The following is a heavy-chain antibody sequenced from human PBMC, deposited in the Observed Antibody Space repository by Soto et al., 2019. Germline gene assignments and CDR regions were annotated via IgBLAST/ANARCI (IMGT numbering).Heavy chain of an antibody. CDR2: MNPNSGNT. D-gene: IGHD3-10*01. CDR3: AKDRGSGSFSAGLYYYYGMDV. V-gene: IGHV1-8*01. Sequence: GASVKVSCKASGYTVTGYDIHWVRQATGQGLEWMGWMNPNSGNTAYAQKFQGRVTMTRNTSISTAYMELNSLRAEDTAVYYCAKDRGSGSFSAGLYYYYGMDVWGQGTTVTVSS. CDR1: GYTVTGYD. J-gene: IGHJ6*02.